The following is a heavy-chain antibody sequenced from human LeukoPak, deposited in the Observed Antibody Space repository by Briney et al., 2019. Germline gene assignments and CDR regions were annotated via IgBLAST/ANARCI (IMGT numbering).Heavy chain of an antibody. CDR2: SGNT. CDR3: ATYYAGRGGSGY. D-gene: IGHD3-10*01. Sequence: SETLSLTCTVSGASISSGAYHWSWIRQPPGKGLEWIGYSGNTDYNPSLNSRITISVDTSKNQLSLRLSSVTTADTAVYFCATYYAGRGGSGYWGQGTLVTVSS. CDR1: GASISSGAYH. J-gene: IGHJ4*02. V-gene: IGHV4-30-4*01.